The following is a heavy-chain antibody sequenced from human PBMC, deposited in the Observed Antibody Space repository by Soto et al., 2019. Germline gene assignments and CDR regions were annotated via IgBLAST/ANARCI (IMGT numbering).Heavy chain of an antibody. CDR1: GGTFGGFS. V-gene: IGHV1-69*08. CDR3: ARDRGEPVG. J-gene: IGHJ4*02. D-gene: IGHD3-16*01. CDR2: ITPILGTA. Sequence: QVQLVQSGAEVKNPGSSVKVSCKPSGGTFGGFSINWVRQAPGQGLEWMGRITPILGTATYAQKFQGRVTITADKSTSTAYMELNSLSFDDTAVYYCARDRGEPVGWGQGALVTVSS.